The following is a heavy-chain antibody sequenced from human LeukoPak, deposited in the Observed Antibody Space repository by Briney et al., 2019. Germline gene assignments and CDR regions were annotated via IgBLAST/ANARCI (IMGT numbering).Heavy chain of an antibody. CDR2: ISWNSGSI. Sequence: PGGSLRLSCAASGFTFDDYAMHWVRQAPGKGLEWVSGISWNSGSIGYADSVKGRFTISRDNAKNSLYLQMNSLRAEDTAVYYCAVDLYQLLSDYYMDVWGKGTTVTVSS. CDR1: GFTFDDYA. D-gene: IGHD2-2*01. V-gene: IGHV3-9*01. J-gene: IGHJ6*03. CDR3: AVDLYQLLSDYYMDV.